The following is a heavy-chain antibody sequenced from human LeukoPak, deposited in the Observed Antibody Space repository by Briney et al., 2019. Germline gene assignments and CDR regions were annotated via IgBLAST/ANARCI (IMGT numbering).Heavy chain of an antibody. J-gene: IGHJ4*02. V-gene: IGHV3-15*01. D-gene: IGHD4-17*01. CDR1: GFTFSNAW. CDR3: TTLNYYGDYGGYFDY. Sequence: PGGSLRLSCAASGFTFSNAWMSWVRQAPGKGLEWVGRIKSKTDGGTTDYAAPVKGRFTISRDDSKNTLYLQMNSLKTEDTAVYYCTTLNYYGDYGGYFDYWGQGTLVTVFS. CDR2: IKSKTDGGTT.